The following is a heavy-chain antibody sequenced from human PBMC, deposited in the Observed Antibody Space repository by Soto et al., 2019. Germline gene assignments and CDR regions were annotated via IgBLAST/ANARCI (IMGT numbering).Heavy chain of an antibody. Sequence: GGSLRLSCAASGFAFSSYAMSWVRQAPGKGLEWVSAISGSGGSTYYADSVKGRFTISRDNSKNTLYLQMNSLRAEDTAVYYCAKGGYYDILTGDYYMDVWGKGTTVTVSS. CDR1: GFAFSSYA. CDR3: AKGGYYDILTGDYYMDV. D-gene: IGHD3-9*01. CDR2: ISGSGGST. J-gene: IGHJ6*03. V-gene: IGHV3-23*01.